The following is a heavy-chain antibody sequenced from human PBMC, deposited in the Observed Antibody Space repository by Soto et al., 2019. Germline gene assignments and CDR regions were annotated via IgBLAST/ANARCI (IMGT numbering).Heavy chain of an antibody. J-gene: IGHJ4*02. V-gene: IGHV1-18*01. CDR3: ATGGSKRVRGAIVEVFHLEF. CDR1: GYTFTSYG. CDR2: ISAYNGNT. D-gene: IGHD3-10*01. Sequence: ASVKVSCKASGYTFTSYGISWVRQAPGQGLEWMGWISAYNGNTNYAQKLQGRVTMTTDTSTSTAYMELRSLKVEDTAVYYCATGGSKRVRGAIVEVFHLEFWGRGTVVTVSS.